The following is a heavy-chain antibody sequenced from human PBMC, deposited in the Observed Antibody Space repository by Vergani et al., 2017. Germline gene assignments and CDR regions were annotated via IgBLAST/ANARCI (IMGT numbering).Heavy chain of an antibody. D-gene: IGHD2-2*01. Sequence: QVQLQESGPGLVKPSETLSLTCTVSNDSVSNTFYYWGWIRQTPGKGLEWIGSIYYSGSTYYNPSLESRVTMSVDTSKSQFSLKLSSVTAADTAVYYCAREAYCSSTSCPHDAFDIWGQGTMVTVSS. CDR2: IYYSGST. V-gene: IGHV4-39*02. CDR1: NDSVSNTFYY. J-gene: IGHJ3*02. CDR3: AREAYCSSTSCPHDAFDI.